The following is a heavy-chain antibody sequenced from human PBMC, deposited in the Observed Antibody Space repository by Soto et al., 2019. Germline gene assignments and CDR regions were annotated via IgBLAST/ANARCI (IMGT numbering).Heavy chain of an antibody. CDR3: ARVGPGDCSSTSCYFYGYAFDI. J-gene: IGHJ3*02. D-gene: IGHD2-2*01. V-gene: IGHV3-21*01. CDR1: GFTFSSYS. Sequence: PGGSLSLSCAASGFTFSSYSMNWVRQAPGKGLEWVSSISSSSSYIYYADSVKGRFTISRDNAKNSLYLQMNSLRAEDTAAYYCARVGPGDCSSTSCYFYGYAFDIWGQGTMVTVSS. CDR2: ISSSSSYI.